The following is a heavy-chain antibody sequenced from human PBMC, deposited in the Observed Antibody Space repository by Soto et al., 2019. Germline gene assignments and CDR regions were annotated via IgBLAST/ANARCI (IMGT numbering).Heavy chain of an antibody. J-gene: IGHJ6*02. D-gene: IGHD2-15*01. CDR1: GGSISSYY. Sequence: QVQLQESGPGLVKPSETLSLTCTVSGGSISSYYWSWIRQPPGKGLEWIGYIYYSGSTNYNPSLKSRVXXSXDXXKNQFSLKLSSVTAADTAVYYCARGVGYYYYGMDVWGQGTTVTVSS. CDR3: ARGVGYYYYGMDV. V-gene: IGHV4-59*01. CDR2: IYYSGST.